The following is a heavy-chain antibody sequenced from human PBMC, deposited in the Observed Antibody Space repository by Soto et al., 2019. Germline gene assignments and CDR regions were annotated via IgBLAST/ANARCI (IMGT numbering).Heavy chain of an antibody. CDR3: ARDVWSRASGPPDS. CDR1: GFSFDDYA. J-gene: IGHJ4*02. Sequence: EVQLVESGGGLIQPGMSLRLSCAASGFSFDDYAMHWVRHVPWKGLEWITGSSWNSGTIGYADSVKGRFTISRDNAKNSRYLQMNSRRAEDTALYYCARDVWSRASGPPDSWGQGTLVSVSS. CDR2: SSWNSGTI. D-gene: IGHD3-10*01. V-gene: IGHV3-9*01.